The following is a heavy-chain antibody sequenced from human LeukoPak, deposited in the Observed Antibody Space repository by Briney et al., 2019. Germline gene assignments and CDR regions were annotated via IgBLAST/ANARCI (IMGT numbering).Heavy chain of an antibody. Sequence: GASVKVSCKASGYTFTSYDINWVRQATGQGLEWMGWMNPNSGNTGYAQKFQGRVTITRNTSISTAYMELSSLRSEDTAVYYCARGTRGYCSGGSCFSYWGQGTLVTVSS. J-gene: IGHJ4*02. CDR2: MNPNSGNT. D-gene: IGHD2-15*01. V-gene: IGHV1-8*03. CDR3: ARGTRGYCSGGSCFSY. CDR1: GYTFTSYD.